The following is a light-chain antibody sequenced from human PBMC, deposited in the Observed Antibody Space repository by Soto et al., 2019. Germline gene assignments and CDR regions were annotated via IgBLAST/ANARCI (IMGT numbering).Light chain of an antibody. Sequence: DIQMTQSPSSVSASVGDRVTITCRASQGISSWLVWYQQKPGKAPKLLIYAASSLQSGVPSRFSGSGSGTDFTLTISSLRPEDFATYYCQQANSFPFTFGPGTKVDIK. J-gene: IGKJ3*01. CDR1: QGISSW. CDR3: QQANSFPFT. V-gene: IGKV1-12*02. CDR2: AAS.